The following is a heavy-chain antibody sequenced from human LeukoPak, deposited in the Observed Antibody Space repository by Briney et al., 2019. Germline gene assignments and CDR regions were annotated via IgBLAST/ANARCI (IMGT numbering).Heavy chain of an antibody. V-gene: IGHV4-34*01. D-gene: IGHD2-15*01. J-gene: IGHJ6*03. Sequence: NPSETLSLTCAVYGGSFSGYYWSWIRQPPGKGLEWIGEINHSGSTNYNPSLKSRVTMSVDTSKNQFSLKLSSVTAADTAVYYCARDGFLGYCSGGSCYSGYYYYMDVWGKGTTVTVSS. CDR3: ARDGFLGYCSGGSCYSGYYYYMDV. CDR1: GGSFSGYY. CDR2: INHSGST.